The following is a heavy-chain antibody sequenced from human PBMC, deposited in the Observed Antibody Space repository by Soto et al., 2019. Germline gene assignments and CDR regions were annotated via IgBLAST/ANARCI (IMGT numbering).Heavy chain of an antibody. V-gene: IGHV1-3*01. CDR1: GYTFTSYA. D-gene: IGHD6-19*01. Sequence: ASVKVSFKASGYTFTSYAMHWVRQAPGQRLEWMGWINAGNGNTKYSQKFQGRVTITRGASASTAYMELSSLRSEDTAVYYCARAVAVPADFDYWGQGTLVTVS. CDR2: INAGNGNT. CDR3: ARAVAVPADFDY. J-gene: IGHJ4*02.